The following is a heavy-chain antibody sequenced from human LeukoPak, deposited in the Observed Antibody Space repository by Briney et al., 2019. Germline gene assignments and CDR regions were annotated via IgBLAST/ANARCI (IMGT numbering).Heavy chain of an antibody. V-gene: IGHV4-4*07. J-gene: IGHJ2*01. D-gene: IGHD4-17*01. CDR1: GGSISSYY. Sequence: SETLSLTCTVSGGSISSYYWSWIRQPAGKGLEWIGRIYTSGSTNYNPSLKSRVTISVDTSKTQFSLKLSSVTAADTAVYYCARLPLRRGEYFDLWGRGTLVTVSS. CDR3: ARLPLRRGEYFDL. CDR2: IYTSGST.